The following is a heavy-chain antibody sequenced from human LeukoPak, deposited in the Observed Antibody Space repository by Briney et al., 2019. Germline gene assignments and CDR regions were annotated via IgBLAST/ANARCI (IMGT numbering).Heavy chain of an antibody. J-gene: IGHJ4*02. V-gene: IGHV6-1*01. CDR3: ARDVGTSGWHTFDY. Sequence: SQTLSLTCAISGDSVSSNNGARNWIRQSPSRGLEWLGRTYYRSKWYNDFAPSMQGRITINPDTSKNQSSLQLYSVTPEDTAVYYCARDVGTSGWHTFDYWGQGTLVTVSS. D-gene: IGHD6-19*01. CDR2: TYYRSKWYN. CDR1: GDSVSSNNGA.